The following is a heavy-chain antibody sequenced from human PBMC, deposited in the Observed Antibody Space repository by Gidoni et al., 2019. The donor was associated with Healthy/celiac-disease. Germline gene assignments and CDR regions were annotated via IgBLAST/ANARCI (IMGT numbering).Heavy chain of an antibody. J-gene: IGHJ4*02. CDR1: GFTFSSYA. CDR3: AKEESIVGATYLLDY. Sequence: EVQLLESGGGLVQPGGSLRLSCAASGFTFSSYALSWARQAPGKGLEWVSAISGSGGSTYYADSVKGRFTISRDNSKNTLYLQMNSLRAEDTAVYYCAKEESIVGATYLLDYWGQGTLVTVSS. CDR2: ISGSGGST. V-gene: IGHV3-23*01. D-gene: IGHD1-26*01.